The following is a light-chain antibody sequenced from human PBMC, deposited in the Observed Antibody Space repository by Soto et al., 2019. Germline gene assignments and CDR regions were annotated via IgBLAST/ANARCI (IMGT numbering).Light chain of an antibody. Sequence: QSVLTQPRSVSGSPGQSVTISCTGTSSDVGGCDYVSWYQQHPGKAPKLIIYDVNKRPSGVPDRFSGSKSGSTASLTISGLQSEDEADYFCCSYAGTYTYVFATGTKVTVL. CDR1: SSDVGGCDY. J-gene: IGLJ1*01. CDR2: DVN. V-gene: IGLV2-11*01. CDR3: CSYAGTYTYV.